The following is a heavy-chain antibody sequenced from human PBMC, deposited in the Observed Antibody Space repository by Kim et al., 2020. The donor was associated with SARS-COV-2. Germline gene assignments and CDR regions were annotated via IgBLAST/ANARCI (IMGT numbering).Heavy chain of an antibody. CDR1: GYTFTSYG. CDR2: ISAYNGNT. V-gene: IGHV1-18*01. D-gene: IGHD1-26*01. CDR3: ARERFPEWEVGVDRAFDI. J-gene: IGHJ3*02. Sequence: ASVKVSCKASGYTFTSYGISWVRQAPGQGLEWMGWISAYNGNTNYAQKLQGRVTMTTDTSTSTAYMELRSLRSDDTAVYYCARERFPEWEVGVDRAFDIWGQGTMVTVSS.